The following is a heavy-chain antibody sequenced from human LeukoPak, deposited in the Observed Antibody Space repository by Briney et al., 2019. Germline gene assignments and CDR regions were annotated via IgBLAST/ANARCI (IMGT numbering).Heavy chain of an antibody. J-gene: IGHJ4*02. CDR2: IYPGDSDT. CDR3: ARPLRTAMDPFDY. V-gene: IGHV5-51*01. D-gene: IGHD5-18*01. CDR1: GYSFTSYW. Sequence: GESLEISCQGSGYSFTSYWIGWVRQMPGKGLGWRGIIYPGDSDTRYSPSFQGQVTISADKSISTAYLQWSSLKASDTAMYYCARPLRTAMDPFDYWGQGTLVTVSS.